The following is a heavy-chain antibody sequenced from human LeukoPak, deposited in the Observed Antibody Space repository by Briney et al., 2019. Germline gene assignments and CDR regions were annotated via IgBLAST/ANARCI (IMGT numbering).Heavy chain of an antibody. J-gene: IGHJ4*02. CDR3: AKKHIVVVPAANDY. D-gene: IGHD2-2*01. Sequence: AGGSLRLSCAAAGFTFSSYAMSWVRQAPGKGLEWVSAISGSGGSTYYADSVRGRFTISRDNSKNTLYLQMNSLRAEDTAVYYCAKKHIVVVPAANDYWGQGTLVTVSS. CDR1: GFTFSSYA. CDR2: ISGSGGST. V-gene: IGHV3-23*01.